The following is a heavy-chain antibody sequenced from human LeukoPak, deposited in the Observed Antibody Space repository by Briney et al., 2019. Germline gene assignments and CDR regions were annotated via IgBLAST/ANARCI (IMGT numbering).Heavy chain of an antibody. D-gene: IGHD2-8*01. V-gene: IGHV4-39*01. Sequence: AETLSLTCTVSGGSISSGGYYWGWIRQPPGKGLEWIGSIYYSGSTYYNPSLKSRVTISVDTSKNQFSLKLSSVTAADTAVYYCARHTSGVGSENGVCFYCAFDYWGQGTLVTVSS. CDR1: GGSISSGGYY. CDR2: IYYSGST. J-gene: IGHJ4*02. CDR3: ARHTSGVGSENGVCFYCAFDY.